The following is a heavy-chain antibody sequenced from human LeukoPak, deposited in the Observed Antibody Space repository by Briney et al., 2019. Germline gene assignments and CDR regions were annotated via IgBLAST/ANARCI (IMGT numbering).Heavy chain of an antibody. J-gene: IGHJ6*02. Sequence: SETLSLTCTVSGGSISSYYWSWIRQPAGKGLEWIGRIYTSGSTNYNPSLKSRVTISVDTSKNQFSLKLSSVTAADTAVYYCARTMDSGWDLYGMDVWGQGTTVTVSS. CDR3: ARTMDSGWDLYGMDV. V-gene: IGHV4-4*07. D-gene: IGHD3-22*01. CDR1: GGSISSYY. CDR2: IYTSGST.